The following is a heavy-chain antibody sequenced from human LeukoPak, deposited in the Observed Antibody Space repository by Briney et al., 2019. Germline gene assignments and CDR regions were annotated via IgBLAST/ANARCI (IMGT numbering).Heavy chain of an antibody. J-gene: IGHJ5*02. CDR1: GYTFSTYY. V-gene: IGHV1-46*01. CDR2: IHPTDGST. D-gene: IGHD2-2*01. Sequence: ASVKVSCKTSGYTFSTYYMHWVRQAPGQGLEWLGIIHPTDGSTSYTQKIQGRVTMTRDTATGTVYLELSSLRSEDTAVYYCARGQLGDIVVVPAAMFGFDPWGQGTLVTVSS. CDR3: ARGQLGDIVVVPAAMFGFDP.